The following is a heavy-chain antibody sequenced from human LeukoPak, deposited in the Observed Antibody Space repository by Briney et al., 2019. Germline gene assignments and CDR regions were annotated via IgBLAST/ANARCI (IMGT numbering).Heavy chain of an antibody. D-gene: IGHD3/OR15-3a*01. CDR1: GFTVSSNY. CDR3: AKAGLVRGGALDS. J-gene: IGHJ4*02. CDR2: IYSGGST. Sequence: GGSLRLSCAASGFTVSSNYMSWVRQAPGKGLEWVSVIYSGGSTYYADSVKGRFTISRDNSKNTLYLQMNSLRVADTAVYYCAKAGLVRGGALDSWGQGTLVTVSS. V-gene: IGHV3-66*01.